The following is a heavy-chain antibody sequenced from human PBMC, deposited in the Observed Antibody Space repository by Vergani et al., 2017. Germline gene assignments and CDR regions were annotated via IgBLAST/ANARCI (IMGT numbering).Heavy chain of an antibody. CDR1: GSSISRGYY. CDR3: ASASIVVVGFDL. CDR2: IYHSGRT. J-gene: IGHJ2*01. Sequence: QVQLQESGPGLVKPSETLSLTFAVSGSSISRGYYWGWIRQPPGKGLGWIGGIYHSGRTYYNPSLKSRVTISIDTSKNQFSLKLGSVTAADTAGYYCASASIVVVGFDLWGRGTLVTVSS. V-gene: IGHV4-38-2*01. D-gene: IGHD3-22*01.